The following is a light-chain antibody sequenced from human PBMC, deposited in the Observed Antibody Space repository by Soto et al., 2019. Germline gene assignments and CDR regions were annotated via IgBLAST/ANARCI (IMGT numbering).Light chain of an antibody. CDR1: SGHSSYA. V-gene: IGLV4-69*01. CDR3: QTWGSGLWL. J-gene: IGLJ3*02. CDR2: VNSDGSH. Sequence: QPVLTQSPSASASLGASVKLTCTLSSGHSSYAIAWHQQQPQRGPRYSMKVNSDGSHNKGDGIPDRFSGSSSGAERYLTISSLQSEDEADYYCQTWGSGLWLFGGGTKLTVL.